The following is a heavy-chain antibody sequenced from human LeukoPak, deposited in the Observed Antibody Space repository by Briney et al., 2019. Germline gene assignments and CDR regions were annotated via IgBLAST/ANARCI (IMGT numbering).Heavy chain of an antibody. V-gene: IGHV3-30*02. J-gene: IGHJ4*02. CDR2: IRDDGSNN. CDR1: GFTFSSYG. D-gene: IGHD3-22*01. CDR3: AGGAGRYYDSRGCYIDF. Sequence: PGGSLRLSCAASGFTFSSYGMHWVRQAPGKGLEWVAFIRDDGSNNYYADSVKGRFTISRDNSKNTLYLQMNSLRAEDTAVYYCAGGAGRYYDSRGCYIDFWGQGTLVTVSS.